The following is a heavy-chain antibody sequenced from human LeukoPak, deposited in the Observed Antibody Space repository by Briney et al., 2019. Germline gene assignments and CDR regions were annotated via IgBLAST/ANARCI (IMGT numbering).Heavy chain of an antibody. CDR2: IFSNGDT. D-gene: IGHD5-24*01. CDR1: EFTVRRNY. V-gene: IGHV3-53*01. J-gene: IGHJ4*02. Sequence: GGSLRLSSTAPEFTVRRNYMLWVRQAPGKGLEWVSLIFSNGDTHYADSVKGRFTISRDTSKNTVSLQMNSLRVEDTAMYYCTRDQMNYWGQGTLVTVSS. CDR3: TRDQMNY.